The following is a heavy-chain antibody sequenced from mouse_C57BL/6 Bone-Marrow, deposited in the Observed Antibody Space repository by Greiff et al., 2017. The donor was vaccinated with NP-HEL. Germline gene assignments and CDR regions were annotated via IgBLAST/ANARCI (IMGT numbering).Heavy chain of an antibody. Sequence: VQLQQPGAELVRPGTSVKLSCKASGYTFTSYWMHWVKQRPGQGLEWIGVIDPSDSYTTYNQKFKGKATLTVDTSSSTAYMQLSSLTSEDSAVYYCARWDYGSQVLTTWGQGTLVTVSA. CDR3: ARWDYGSQVLTT. CDR1: GYTFTSYW. V-gene: IGHV1-59*01. J-gene: IGHJ3*01. CDR2: IDPSDSYT. D-gene: IGHD1-1*01.